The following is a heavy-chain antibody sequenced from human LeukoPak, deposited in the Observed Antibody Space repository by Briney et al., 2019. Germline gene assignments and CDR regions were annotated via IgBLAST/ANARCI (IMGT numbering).Heavy chain of an antibody. V-gene: IGHV3-53*01. D-gene: IGHD3-16*01. CDR1: GFTVTSNY. Sequence: GGSLRPSCAASGFTVTSNYMSWVRQAPGKGLEWVSAIYSGGSTSYADSVKGRFTISRSNSKNTPYLQMKSRRAEDTAVDYCGRGGGDGPFDYWGQGTLVTVSS. J-gene: IGHJ4*02. CDR2: IYSGGST. CDR3: GRGGGDGPFDY.